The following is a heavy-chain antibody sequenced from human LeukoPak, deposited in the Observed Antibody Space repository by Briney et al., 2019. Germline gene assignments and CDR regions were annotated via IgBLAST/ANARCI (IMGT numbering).Heavy chain of an antibody. J-gene: IGHJ4*02. V-gene: IGHV3-7*03. CDR1: GFTFSSYW. D-gene: IGHD2-15*01. Sequence: GGSLRLSCAASGFTFSSYWMNWVRQAPGKGLEWVANIKQDGSEKYYVDSVKGRFTISRDNAKNSLYLQMNSLRAEDTAVYYCAREGYCSGGSCSEYSSGVHPPDYWGQGTLVTVSS. CDR2: IKQDGSEK. CDR3: AREGYCSGGSCSEYSSGVHPPDY.